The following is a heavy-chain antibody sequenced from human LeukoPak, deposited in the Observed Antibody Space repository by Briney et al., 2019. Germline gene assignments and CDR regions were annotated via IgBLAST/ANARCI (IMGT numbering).Heavy chain of an antibody. CDR3: ARHAEYNSGWHFYLDH. CDR2: VNNVGST. CDR1: GVSTTNGIYY. Sequence: PSETLSLTCIVSGVSTTNGIYYWAWIRQSPGKGLEWIGSVNNVGSTYYNLSLRSRVTMSIDTSKNQFSLRLNSVTAADTAVYYCARHAEYNSGWHFYLDHWGQGILVTVSS. D-gene: IGHD6-19*01. J-gene: IGHJ4*02. V-gene: IGHV4-39*01.